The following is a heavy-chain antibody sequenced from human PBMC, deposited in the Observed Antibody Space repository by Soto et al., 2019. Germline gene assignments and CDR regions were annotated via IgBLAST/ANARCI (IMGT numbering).Heavy chain of an antibody. CDR3: ARDRRFLEWLDY. CDR1: GLAFTNYG. Sequence: QMHLVESGGGVVQPGRSLTLSCVASGLAFTNYGIHWVRQAPGKGQEGVAVIWYDGSNKYYEDSVKGRFSISRDNSKNTVYLQMNSLRADDTAVYYCARDRRFLEWLDYWGQGTLVSVSS. D-gene: IGHD3-3*01. V-gene: IGHV3-33*01. J-gene: IGHJ4*02. CDR2: IWYDGSNK.